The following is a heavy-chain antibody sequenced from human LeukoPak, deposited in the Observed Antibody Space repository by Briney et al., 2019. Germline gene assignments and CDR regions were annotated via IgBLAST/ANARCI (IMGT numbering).Heavy chain of an antibody. J-gene: IGHJ4*02. V-gene: IGHV1-8*01. CDR1: GYTFTSYD. Sequence: ASVKVSCKASGYTFTSYDINWVRQATGQGLEWMGWMNPNSGNTGCAQKFQGRVTMTRNTSISTAYMELSSLRSEDTAVYYCARVGLAYYYDSSGYYFPVDYWGQGTLVTVSS. CDR2: MNPNSGNT. D-gene: IGHD3-22*01. CDR3: ARVGLAYYYDSSGYYFPVDY.